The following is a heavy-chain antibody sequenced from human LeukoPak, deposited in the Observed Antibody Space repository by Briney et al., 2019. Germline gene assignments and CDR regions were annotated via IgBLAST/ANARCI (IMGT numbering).Heavy chain of an antibody. CDR2: ISAYNGNT. V-gene: IGHV1-18*01. CDR3: ATDLGGGPFDP. CDR1: GYTFTSYG. J-gene: IGHJ5*02. D-gene: IGHD3-16*01. Sequence: EASVKVSCKASGYTFTSYGINWVRQAPGQGPEWMGWISAYNGNTKYAQNLQGRVTMTTDTSTSTAYMELRSLRSDDTAVYYCATDLGGGPFDPWGQGTLVTVSS.